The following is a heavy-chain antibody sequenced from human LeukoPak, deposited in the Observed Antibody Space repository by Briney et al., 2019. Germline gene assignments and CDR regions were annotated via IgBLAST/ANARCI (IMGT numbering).Heavy chain of an antibody. D-gene: IGHD6-13*01. CDR1: GGSISSSSYY. J-gene: IGHJ5*02. CDR3: ARDDGFTAAAGTGPFYP. V-gene: IGHV4-39*02. Sequence: PSETLSLTCTVSGGSISSSSYYWGWIRQPPGKGLEWIGSIYYSGSTYYNPSLKSRVTISVDTSKNQFSLKLSSVTAADTAVYYCARDDGFTAAAGTGPFYPWGQGTLVTVSS. CDR2: IYYSGST.